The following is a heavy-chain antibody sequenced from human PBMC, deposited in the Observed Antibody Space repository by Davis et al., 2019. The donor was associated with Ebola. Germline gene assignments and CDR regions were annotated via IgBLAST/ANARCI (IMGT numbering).Heavy chain of an antibody. CDR2: LSSSSSTI. J-gene: IGHJ4*02. CDR1: GFTFSSYS. V-gene: IGHV3-48*01. CDR3: AKGMHGGYVPCVLDY. D-gene: IGHD5-12*01. Sequence: PGGSLRLSCAASGFTFSSYSMNWVRQAPGKGLEWVSYLSSSSSTIYYADSVKGRFTISRDNAKNTLYLQMNSLRAEDTAVYYCAKGMHGGYVPCVLDYWGQGTQVTVSS.